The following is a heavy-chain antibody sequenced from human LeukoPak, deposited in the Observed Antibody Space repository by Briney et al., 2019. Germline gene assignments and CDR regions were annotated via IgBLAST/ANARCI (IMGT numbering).Heavy chain of an antibody. Sequence: SETLSLTCTVSGGSISSSSYYWGWIRQPPGKGLEWIGYIYYSGSTNYNPSLKSRVTISVDTSKNQFSLKLSSVTAADTAVYYCARGVGAHPGDAFDIWGQGTMVTVSS. CDR1: GGSISSSSYY. J-gene: IGHJ3*02. V-gene: IGHV4-61*05. D-gene: IGHD1-26*01. CDR2: IYYSGST. CDR3: ARGVGAHPGDAFDI.